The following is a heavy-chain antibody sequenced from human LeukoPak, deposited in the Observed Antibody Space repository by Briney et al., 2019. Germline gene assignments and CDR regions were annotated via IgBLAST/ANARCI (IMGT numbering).Heavy chain of an antibody. J-gene: IGHJ4*02. V-gene: IGHV3-30-3*01. CDR1: GFALSNYA. D-gene: IGHD3-22*01. CDR3: AKDDSRIYYDDEPGDY. CDR2: ISHDGSTK. Sequence: GGSLRLSCAASGFALSNYAVHWVRQAPGKGLEWVAVISHDGSTKSYVDSLKGRFTISRDNSKNTLYLQMNSLRAEDTAVYYCAKDDSRIYYDDEPGDYWGQGTLVTVSS.